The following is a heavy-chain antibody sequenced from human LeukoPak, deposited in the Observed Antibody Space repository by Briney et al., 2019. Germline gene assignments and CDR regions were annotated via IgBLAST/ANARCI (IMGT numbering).Heavy chain of an antibody. V-gene: IGHV3-9*01. J-gene: IGHJ4*02. Sequence: GGSLRLSCAASGFTFDDYAMHWVRQAPGKGLEWVSGISWNSGSIGYADSVKGRFTISRDNAKNALYLQMNSLRAEDTALYYCAKDISSGWYVLDYWGQGTLVTVSS. CDR3: AKDISSGWYVLDY. D-gene: IGHD6-19*01. CDR1: GFTFDDYA. CDR2: ISWNSGSI.